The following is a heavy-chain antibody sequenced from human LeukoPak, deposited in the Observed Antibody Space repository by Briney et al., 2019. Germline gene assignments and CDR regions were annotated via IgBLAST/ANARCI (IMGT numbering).Heavy chain of an antibody. J-gene: IGHJ4*02. CDR3: AKDLNEEYSGYDH. CDR2: ISGSGGST. V-gene: IGHV3-23*01. D-gene: IGHD5-12*01. Sequence: GGSLRLSCAASGFTFSSYAMSWVCQAPGKGLEWVSAISGSGGSTYYADSAKGRFTISRDNSKNTLYLQMNSLRAEDTAVYYCAKDLNEEYSGYDHWGQGTLVTVSS. CDR1: GFTFSSYA.